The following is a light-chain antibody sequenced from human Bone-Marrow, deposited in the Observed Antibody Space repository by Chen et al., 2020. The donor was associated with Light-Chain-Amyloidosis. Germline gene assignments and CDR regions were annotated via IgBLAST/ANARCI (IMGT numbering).Light chain of an antibody. CDR2: RDT. CDR3: QSADSSGTYEVI. CDR1: DLPTKY. J-gene: IGLJ2*01. V-gene: IGLV3-25*03. Sequence: SLDLTQPPAVSVSPGQTARITCYGDDLPTKYAYWYQQKPGQAPVLVIHRDTERPSGISERFSGSSSGTTATLTISGVQAEDEADYHCQSADSSGTYEVIFGGGTKLTVL.